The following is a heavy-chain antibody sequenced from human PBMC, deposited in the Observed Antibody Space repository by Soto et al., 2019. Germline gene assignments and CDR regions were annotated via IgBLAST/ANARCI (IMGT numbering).Heavy chain of an antibody. CDR2: ISYDGSNK. CDR1: GFTFSSYA. Sequence: GESLKISCAASGFTFSSYAMHWVRQAPGKGLEWVAVISYDGSNKYYADSVKGRFTISRDNSKNTLYLQMNSLRAEDTAVYYCARDPGIAVAGTFDYWGQGTLVTVSS. CDR3: ARDPGIAVAGTFDY. V-gene: IGHV3-30-3*01. D-gene: IGHD6-19*01. J-gene: IGHJ4*02.